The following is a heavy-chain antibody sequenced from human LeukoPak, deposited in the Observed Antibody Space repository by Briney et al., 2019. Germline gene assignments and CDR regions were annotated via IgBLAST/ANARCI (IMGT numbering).Heavy chain of an antibody. V-gene: IGHV3-23*01. D-gene: IGHD4-11*01. J-gene: IGHJ4*02. Sequence: PGGSLRLSCAASGFTFSSYAMSWVRQAPGQGLEWVSAISAGGDSPYYADSVEGRFSISRDNSKNSLYLQMNSLRAEDTAVYYCARTIYSDYSPTFDYWGQGTLVTVSS. CDR1: GFTFSSYA. CDR3: ARTIYSDYSPTFDY. CDR2: ISAGGDSP.